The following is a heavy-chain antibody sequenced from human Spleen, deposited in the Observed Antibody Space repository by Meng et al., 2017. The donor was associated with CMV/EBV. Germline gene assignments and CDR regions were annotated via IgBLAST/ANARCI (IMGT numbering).Heavy chain of an antibody. CDR2: IYYSGST. D-gene: IGHD3-16*01. V-gene: IGHV4-39*07. CDR3: ARDLLRAHSWFDP. Sequence: CGGSISSSSDYWGWIRQPPGKGLEWIGSIYYSGSTYYNPSLKSRVTISVDTSKNQFSLKLSSVTAADTAVYYCARDLLRAHSWFDPWGQGTLVTVSS. J-gene: IGHJ5*02. CDR1: GGSISSSSDY.